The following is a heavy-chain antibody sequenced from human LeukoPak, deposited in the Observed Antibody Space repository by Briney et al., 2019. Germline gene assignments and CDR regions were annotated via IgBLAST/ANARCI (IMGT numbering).Heavy chain of an antibody. D-gene: IGHD5-24*01. CDR2: ISGGGTDT. CDR1: GFTFSGYA. Sequence: GESLRLSCAASGFTFSGYAMSWVRQAPGKGLEWVSTISGGGTDTFYADSVKGRFTISRDNSMNTLSLQMNSLRAEDTAVYYCAKGASRYAGSPRGAFDSWGRGTLVTVSS. J-gene: IGHJ4*02. CDR3: AKGASRYAGSPRGAFDS. V-gene: IGHV3-23*01.